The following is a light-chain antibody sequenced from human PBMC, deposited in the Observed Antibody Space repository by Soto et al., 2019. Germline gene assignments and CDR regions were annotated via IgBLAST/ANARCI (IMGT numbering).Light chain of an antibody. CDR3: NSYTSRYTFV. CDR1: SSDVGGYNY. J-gene: IGLJ1*01. Sequence: QSALTQPASVSGSPGQSITISCTGTSSDVGGYNYVSWYQHHPGKAPKLMIYEVNLRPSEVSNRFSGSKSGNTASLTISGLQPEDEADYYCNSYTSRYTFVLGTGTKVTVL. V-gene: IGLV2-14*01. CDR2: EVN.